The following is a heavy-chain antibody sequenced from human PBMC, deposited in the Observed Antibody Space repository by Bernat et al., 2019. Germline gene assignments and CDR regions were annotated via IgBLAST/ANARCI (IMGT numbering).Heavy chain of an antibody. CDR1: GFTFSSYG. CDR3: AKGYVRQLWSPIDY. V-gene: IGHV3-30*18. CDR2: ISYDGSNK. D-gene: IGHD5-18*01. J-gene: IGHJ4*02. Sequence: QVQLVESGGGVVQPGRSLRLSCAASGFTFSSYGTHWVRQAPGKGLEWVAVISYDGSNKYYADSVKGRFTISRDNSKNTLYLQMNSLRAEDTAVYYCAKGYVRQLWSPIDYWGQGTLVTVSS.